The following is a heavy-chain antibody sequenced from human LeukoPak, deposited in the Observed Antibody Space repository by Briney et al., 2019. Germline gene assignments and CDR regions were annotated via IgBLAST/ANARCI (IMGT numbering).Heavy chain of an antibody. Sequence: GESLKISCKGSGYSFTSYWIGWVRQMPGKGLECMGIIYPGDSDTRYSPSFQGQATTSADKSISNAYLQWSSLKASDTAMYYCARHETGPYFDYWGQGTLVTVSS. CDR2: IYPGDSDT. CDR3: ARHETGPYFDY. CDR1: GYSFTSYW. V-gene: IGHV5-51*01. J-gene: IGHJ4*02. D-gene: IGHD1-1*01.